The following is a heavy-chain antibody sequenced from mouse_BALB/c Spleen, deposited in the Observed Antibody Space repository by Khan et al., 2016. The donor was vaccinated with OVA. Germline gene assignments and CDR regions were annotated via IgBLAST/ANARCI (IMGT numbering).Heavy chain of an antibody. V-gene: IGHV1-4*01. Sequence: QVQLQQSETELARPGASVKMSCKASGYTFTTYTIHWVKQRPGQGLEWIGYIIPTNDYTNYNQKFKDRATLTADKSSSTAYMQLSSLTSEASALYYCAREGAYYRSDGWFSYWGQGTLVTVSA. CDR3: AREGAYYRSDGWFSY. D-gene: IGHD2-14*01. CDR2: IIPTNDYT. CDR1: GYTFTTYT. J-gene: IGHJ3*01.